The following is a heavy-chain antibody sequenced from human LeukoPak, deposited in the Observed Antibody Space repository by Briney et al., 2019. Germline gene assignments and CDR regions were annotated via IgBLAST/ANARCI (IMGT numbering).Heavy chain of an antibody. V-gene: IGHV3-23*01. D-gene: IGHD3-10*01. CDR1: GFTFSSYG. CDR2: ISGSGGST. CDR3: ASPSRSFGEYIPGAIGY. J-gene: IGHJ4*02. Sequence: GGSLRLSCAASGFTFSSYGMSWVRQAPGKGLEWVSAISGSGGSTYYADSVKGRFTISRDNSKNTLYLQMNSLRAEDTAVYYCASPSRSFGEYIPGAIGYWGQGTLVTVSS.